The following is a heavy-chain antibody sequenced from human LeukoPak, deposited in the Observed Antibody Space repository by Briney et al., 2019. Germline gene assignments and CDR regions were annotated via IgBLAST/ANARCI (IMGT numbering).Heavy chain of an antibody. CDR3: ARVDPAVNIDY. Sequence: PGESLHISCKGSGYSFTSYWIGWVRQMPGQGLEWMGIIYPGDSDTRYSPSFQGQVTISADKSISTASLQWSSLKASDTAMYYCARVDPAVNIDYWGQGTLVTVSS. CDR2: IYPGDSDT. V-gene: IGHV5-51*01. CDR1: GYSFTSYW. J-gene: IGHJ4*02. D-gene: IGHD4-17*01.